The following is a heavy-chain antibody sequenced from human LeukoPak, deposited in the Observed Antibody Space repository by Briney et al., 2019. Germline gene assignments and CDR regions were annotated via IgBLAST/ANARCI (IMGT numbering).Heavy chain of an antibody. CDR2: INWNGGST. J-gene: IGHJ3*02. CDR1: GFTFDDYG. D-gene: IGHD3-10*01. V-gene: IGHV3-20*04. CDR3: AKAFLWFGELGAFDI. Sequence: GGSLRLSCAASGFTFDDYGMSWVRQAPGKGLEWVSGINWNGGSTGYADSVKGRFTISRDNSKNTLYLQMNSLRAEDTAVYYCAKAFLWFGELGAFDIWGQGTMVTVSS.